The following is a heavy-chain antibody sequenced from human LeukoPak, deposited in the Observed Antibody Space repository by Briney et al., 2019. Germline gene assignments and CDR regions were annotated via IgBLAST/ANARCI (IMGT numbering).Heavy chain of an antibody. CDR3: ARGFQIAAAAPDAEYFQH. D-gene: IGHD6-13*01. CDR2: IIPIFGTA. CDR1: GGTFSSYA. V-gene: IGHV1-69*05. J-gene: IGHJ1*01. Sequence: SVKVSCKASGGTFSSYAISWVRQAPGQGLEWMGGIIPIFGTANYAQKFQGRVTITTDESTSTAYMELSSLRSEDTAVYYCARGFQIAAAAPDAEYFQHWGQGTLVTVSS.